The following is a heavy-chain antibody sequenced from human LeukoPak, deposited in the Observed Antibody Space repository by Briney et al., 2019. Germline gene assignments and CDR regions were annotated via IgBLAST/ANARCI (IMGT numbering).Heavy chain of an antibody. D-gene: IGHD2-2*01. CDR1: GYTFTSYG. Sequence: ASVTVSCTASGYTFTSYGISWVRQAPGQGLEWMGWISAYNGNTNYAQKLQGRVTMTTDTSTSTAYMELRSLRSDDTAVYYCARDSGYCSSTSCYGGFTDFDYWGQGTLVTVSS. V-gene: IGHV1-18*01. J-gene: IGHJ4*02. CDR2: ISAYNGNT. CDR3: ARDSGYCSSTSCYGGFTDFDY.